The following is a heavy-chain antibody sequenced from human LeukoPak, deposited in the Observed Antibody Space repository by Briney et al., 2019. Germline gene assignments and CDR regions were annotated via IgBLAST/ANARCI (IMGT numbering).Heavy chain of an antibody. CDR1: KITLCRYL. J-gene: IGHJ4*02. CDR2: IKQDGSQK. CDR3: ATYADSSGSYYSDY. D-gene: IGHD3-22*01. V-gene: IGHV3-7*01. Sequence: GGALRLSCAAPKITLCRYLVGGVRQAPGEGVGGVAHIKQDGSQKYYVDSVKGRFTISRDNAENLLFLQMNSLRAEDTALYYCATYADSSGSYYSDYWGRGTLVTVSS.